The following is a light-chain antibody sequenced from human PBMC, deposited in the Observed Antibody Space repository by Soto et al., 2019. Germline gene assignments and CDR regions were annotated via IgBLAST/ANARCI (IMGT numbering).Light chain of an antibody. V-gene: IGKV3-15*01. Sequence: EIVMTQSPDTLSVPPGERATLYCRASQSLNRDLAWYQQKPGQSPRLLIFGASTGATGIPPRFRGSGSGTEFTLTVDTLQSEDIAIYYCQQYYHWPVTFGGGTKVDIK. CDR2: GAS. J-gene: IGKJ4*01. CDR1: QSLNRD. CDR3: QQYYHWPVT.